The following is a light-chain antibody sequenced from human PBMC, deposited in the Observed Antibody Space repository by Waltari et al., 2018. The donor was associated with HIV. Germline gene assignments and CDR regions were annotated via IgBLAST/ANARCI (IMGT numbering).Light chain of an antibody. Sequence: QSALTQEASVSGTVGQKVTLSCTGNSNNIGSYAVGWYQQISHGAPKAEVFGESLPSGLPDRFSGSKSGTTASLVISGLQPEYEADYYCSTWDYSLSAYVFGAGTKVTVL. V-gene: IGLV1-36*01. CDR2: GE. J-gene: IGLJ1*01. CDR1: SNNIGSYA. CDR3: STWDYSLSAYV.